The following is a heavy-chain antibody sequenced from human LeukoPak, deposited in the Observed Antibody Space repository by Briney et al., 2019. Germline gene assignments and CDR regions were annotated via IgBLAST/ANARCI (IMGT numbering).Heavy chain of an antibody. CDR3: ARDFVDTAMSRPLGY. J-gene: IGHJ4*02. CDR2: IYYSGST. CDR1: GGSISSYH. V-gene: IGHV4-59*12. D-gene: IGHD5-18*01. Sequence: SETLSLTCTVSGGSISSYHWSWIRQPPGKGLEWIGYIYYSGSTNYNPSLKSRVTISVDTSKNQLSLKMSSVTAADTAVYYCARDFVDTAMSRPLGYWGQGTLVTVSS.